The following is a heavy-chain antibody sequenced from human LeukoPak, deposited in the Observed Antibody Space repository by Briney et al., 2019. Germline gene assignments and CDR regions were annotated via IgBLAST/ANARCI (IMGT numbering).Heavy chain of an antibody. V-gene: IGHV1-8*01. CDR2: MNPNSGNT. CDR3: ARGWFLLQYQLTYYGMDV. J-gene: IGHJ6*02. Sequence: ASVKVSFKASGYTFTSYDINWVRQATGQGLEWMGWMNPNSGNTGYAQKFQGRVTMTRNNYISTAYMELSSLRSEDTAVYSCARGWFLLQYQLTYYGMDVWGQGTTVTVSS. D-gene: IGHD2-2*01. CDR1: GYTFTSYD.